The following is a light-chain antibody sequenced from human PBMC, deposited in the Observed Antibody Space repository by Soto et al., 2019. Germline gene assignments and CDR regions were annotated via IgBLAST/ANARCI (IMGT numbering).Light chain of an antibody. V-gene: IGKV1-33*01. CDR1: QGISKS. CDR2: DAS. J-gene: IGKJ4*01. Sequence: DIQMTQSPSSLSASVGDRVTITCQADQGISKSLSWYQQKPGMAPKLLIYDASNLETGAPSRFSGSGSGIDFTLTISSLQPEDFGRYYCQQYDDLPFTFGEGTKV. CDR3: QQYDDLPFT.